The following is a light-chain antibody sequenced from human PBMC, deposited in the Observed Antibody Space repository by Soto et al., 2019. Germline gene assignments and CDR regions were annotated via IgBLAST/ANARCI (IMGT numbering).Light chain of an antibody. V-gene: IGLV4-69*01. CDR3: QTWGSGIQI. J-gene: IGLJ2*01. CDR2: LNSDGSH. Sequence: QPVLTQSPSASVSLGASVKLTCTLSSGHSSYAIAWHQQQPEKGPRYLMKLNSDGSHSKGDGIPDRFSGSSSGAERYLTISSLQSEDEAEYYCQTWGSGIQIFGGGTKLTVL. CDR1: SGHSSYA.